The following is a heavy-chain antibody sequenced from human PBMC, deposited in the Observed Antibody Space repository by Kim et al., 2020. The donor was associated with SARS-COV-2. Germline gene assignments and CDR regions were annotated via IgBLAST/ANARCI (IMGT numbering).Heavy chain of an antibody. D-gene: IGHD6-13*01. V-gene: IGHV3-15*01. CDR3: TTGVSSSWYHYFDY. Sequence: APVKGRFTISRDGSKNTLYLQMNSLKTEDTAVYYCTTGVSSSWYHYFDYWGQGTLVTVSS. J-gene: IGHJ4*02.